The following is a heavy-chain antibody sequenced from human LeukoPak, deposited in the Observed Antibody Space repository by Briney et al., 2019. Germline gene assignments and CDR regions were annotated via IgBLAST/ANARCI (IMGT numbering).Heavy chain of an antibody. Sequence: GGSLRLSCAASGFTFSSYRMSWVRQAPGKGLEWVANIKQDESEKYYVDSVKGRFTISRDNAKNSLYLQMNSLRAGDTAIYYCAELGYSSGWYMTEYFHHWGQGTLVTVSS. V-gene: IGHV3-7*01. CDR1: GFTFSSYR. J-gene: IGHJ1*01. CDR3: AELGYSSGWYMTEYFHH. D-gene: IGHD6-19*01. CDR2: IKQDESEK.